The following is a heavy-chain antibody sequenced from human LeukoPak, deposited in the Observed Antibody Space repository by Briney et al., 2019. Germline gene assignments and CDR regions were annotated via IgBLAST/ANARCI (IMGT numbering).Heavy chain of an antibody. J-gene: IGHJ4*02. Sequence: SETLPLTCTVSGASISSYYWNWIRQPAGKGLEWIGEIYHSGSTNYNPSLKSRVTISVDKSKNQFSLKLSSVTAADTAVYYCARSRYYYDSSGSLYYFDYWGQGTLVTVSS. D-gene: IGHD3-22*01. CDR2: IYHSGST. CDR1: GASISSYY. CDR3: ARSRYYYDSSGSLYYFDY. V-gene: IGHV4-59*12.